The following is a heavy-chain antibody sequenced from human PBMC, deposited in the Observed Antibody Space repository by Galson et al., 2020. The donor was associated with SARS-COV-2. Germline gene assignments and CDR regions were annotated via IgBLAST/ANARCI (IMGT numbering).Heavy chain of an antibody. CDR2: INPNSGGT. D-gene: IGHD3-9*01. J-gene: IGHJ4*02. CDR1: GYTFTGYY. CDR3: ASPGYDILTGYFHFAY. Sequence: ASVKVSCKASGYTFTGYYMHWVRQAPGQGLEWMGWINPNSGGTNYAQKFQGRVTMTRDTSISPAYMELSRLRSDDTAVYYCASPGYDILTGYFHFAYWGQGTLVTVSS. V-gene: IGHV1-2*02.